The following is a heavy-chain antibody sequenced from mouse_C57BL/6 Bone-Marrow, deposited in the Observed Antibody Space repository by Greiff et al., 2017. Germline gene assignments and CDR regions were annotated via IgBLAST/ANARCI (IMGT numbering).Heavy chain of an antibody. V-gene: IGHV1-76*01. CDR1: GYTFTDYY. Sequence: QVQLQQSGAELVRPGASVKLSCKASGYTFTDYYINWVKQRPGQGLEWIARIYPGSGNTYYNEKFKGKATLTAEKSSSTAYMQLSSLTSEDSAVYFCAREGGYYGNYGFAYWGQGTLVTVSA. J-gene: IGHJ3*01. CDR3: AREGGYYGNYGFAY. CDR2: IYPGSGNT. D-gene: IGHD2-1*01.